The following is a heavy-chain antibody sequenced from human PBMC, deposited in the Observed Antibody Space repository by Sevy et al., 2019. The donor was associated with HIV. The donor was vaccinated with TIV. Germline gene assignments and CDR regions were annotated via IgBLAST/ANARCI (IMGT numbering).Heavy chain of an antibody. V-gene: IGHV3-49*03. Sequence: GGSLRLSCTASGFTFDDYAMSWFRQAPGKGLEWVAFITRNSYEAYGGTAEYDASVKDRFLISRDDSKSIAYLQMNSLKTEDTAVYYCTRGLATADTPEYYFDYWGQGTLVTVSS. CDR3: TRGLATADTPEYYFDY. D-gene: IGHD5-12*01. CDR1: GFTFDDYA. CDR2: ITRNSYEAYGGTA. J-gene: IGHJ4*02.